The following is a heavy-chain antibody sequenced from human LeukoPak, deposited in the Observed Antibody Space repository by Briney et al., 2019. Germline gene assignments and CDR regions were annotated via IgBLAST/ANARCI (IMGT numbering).Heavy chain of an antibody. Sequence: GGSLRLSCAASGFTFSSYAMHWVRQAPGKGLEWVAVISYDGSNKYYADSVKGRFTISRDNSKNTLYLQMNSLRAEDTAVYYCATPGLAWGQGTLVTVSS. V-gene: IGHV3-30-3*01. CDR2: ISYDGSNK. CDR1: GFTFSSYA. D-gene: IGHD1-14*01. J-gene: IGHJ5*02. CDR3: ATPGLA.